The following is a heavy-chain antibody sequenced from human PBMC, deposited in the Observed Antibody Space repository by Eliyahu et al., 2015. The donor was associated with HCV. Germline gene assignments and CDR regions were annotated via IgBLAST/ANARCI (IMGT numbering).Heavy chain of an antibody. CDR2: IWNDGINK. V-gene: IGHV3-33*06. Sequence: CGASGFMFRNYAMHWVRQAPGKGLEWVADIWNDGINKYYADSVKGRFTISRDNSRNTLYLQMNSLRAEDTAIYYCVKDTGTSPDYWGQGTLVTVSS. CDR3: VKDTGTSPDY. D-gene: IGHD4-17*01. J-gene: IGHJ4*02. CDR1: GFMFRNYA.